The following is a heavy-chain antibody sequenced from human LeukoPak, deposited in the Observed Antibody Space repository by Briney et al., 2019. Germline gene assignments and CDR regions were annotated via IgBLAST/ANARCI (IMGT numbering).Heavy chain of an antibody. CDR1: GGTFSSYA. J-gene: IGHJ4*02. D-gene: IGHD2-15*01. CDR3: ARVGHCSGGSCYSGPFDY. CDR2: IIPIFGTA. Sequence: ASVKVSCKASGGTFSSYAISWVRQAPGQGLEWMGGIIPIFGTANYAQKFQGRVTITADESTSTAYMELSSLRSEDTAAYYCARVGHCSGGSCYSGPFDYWGQGTLVTVSS. V-gene: IGHV1-69*13.